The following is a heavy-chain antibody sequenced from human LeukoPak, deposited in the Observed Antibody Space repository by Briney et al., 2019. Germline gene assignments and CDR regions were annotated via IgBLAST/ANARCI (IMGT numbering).Heavy chain of an antibody. CDR3: ARSMEDAGLVDDAFDV. V-gene: IGHV3-11*01. CDR2: ISSSGSII. CDR1: GFTFSDYY. D-gene: IGHD1-1*01. Sequence: GGSLRLSCAASGFTFSDYYMSWIRQAPGKGLEWVSYISSSGSIIYYADSVKGRFTISRDNSKNSLFLQMNSLRVEDTAVYYCARSMEDAGLVDDAFDVWGQGTTVIVSS. J-gene: IGHJ3*01.